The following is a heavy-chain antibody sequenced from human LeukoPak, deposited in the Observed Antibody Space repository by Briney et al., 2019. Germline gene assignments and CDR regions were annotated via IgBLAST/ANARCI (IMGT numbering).Heavy chain of an antibody. J-gene: IGHJ4*02. Sequence: GASVKVSCKASGYTFTCYYMHWVRQAPGQGGEGMGGINPNSGGTNYAQKFQGRVTMTRDTSISKAYVEVNKQRSDDTAVYYCARERIRFSQTEFDYWGQGTLVTVSS. V-gene: IGHV1-2*02. D-gene: IGHD3-3*01. CDR2: INPNSGGT. CDR3: ARERIRFSQTEFDY. CDR1: GYTFTCYY.